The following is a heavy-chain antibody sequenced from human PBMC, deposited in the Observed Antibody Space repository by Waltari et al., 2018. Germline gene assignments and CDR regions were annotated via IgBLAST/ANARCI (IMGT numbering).Heavy chain of an antibody. CDR2: IAQDGSGA. CDR3: ARWRGHQSEFDS. CDR1: GFPFDNFR. Sequence: EVQLVQSGGGLGQPGGSLRLPCAASGFPFDNFRMAWVRQAPGKGLEWVANIAQDGSGAHCVDSVKGRFTISRDNGENSLFLQMNSLRDEDTAVYYCARWRGHQSEFDSWGQGTLVTVSS. V-gene: IGHV3-7*01. D-gene: IGHD3-10*01. J-gene: IGHJ5*01.